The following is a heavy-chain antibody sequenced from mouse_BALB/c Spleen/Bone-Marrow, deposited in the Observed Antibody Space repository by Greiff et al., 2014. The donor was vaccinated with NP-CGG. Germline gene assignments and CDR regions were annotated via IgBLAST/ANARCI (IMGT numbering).Heavy chain of an antibody. CDR3: ARGNYGNYVDYFDY. Sequence: EVKVEESGGGLVQPGGSLKLSCAASGFTFSSYGMSWVRQTPDKRLELVASINSNGGSTYYQDSVKGRFTISRDNAKNTLSLQMSSLKSEDTAMYYCARGNYGNYVDYFDYWGQGTTLTVSS. D-gene: IGHD2-1*01. J-gene: IGHJ2*01. CDR1: GFTFSSYG. CDR2: INSNGGST. V-gene: IGHV5-6-3*01.